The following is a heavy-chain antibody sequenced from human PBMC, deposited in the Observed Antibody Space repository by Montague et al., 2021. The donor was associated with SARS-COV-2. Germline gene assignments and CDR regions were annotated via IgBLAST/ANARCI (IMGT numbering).Heavy chain of an antibody. D-gene: IGHD1-26*01. CDR2: MSSSGHFA. Sequence: SLRLSCAASGFTFSDSYMSWVRQAPGRGLEWIAYMSSSGHFASYADSVKGRFTISRDNAKNPLYLQMNSLRAEDTAMYYCARDLWGAQSGMDVWGQGTTVTVSS. CDR1: GFTFSDSY. V-gene: IGHV3-11*06. J-gene: IGHJ6*02. CDR3: ARDLWGAQSGMDV.